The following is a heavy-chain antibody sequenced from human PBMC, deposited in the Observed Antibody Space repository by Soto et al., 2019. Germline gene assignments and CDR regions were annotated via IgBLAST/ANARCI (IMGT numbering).Heavy chain of an antibody. D-gene: IGHD2-15*01. CDR3: ARQTGHEGVVVVVAATPFDS. V-gene: IGHV3-23*01. CDR1: GFTFSSYA. Sequence: EAQLLESGGGLVQPGVSLRLSCAASGFTFSSYAMSWVRQAPGKGLQWVSAISGSGTYTYYADSVKGRFTISRDNSKNTLYLQMDSLRAEDTAVYYCARQTGHEGVVVVVAATPFDSWGQGTLVTVSS. CDR2: ISGSGTYT. J-gene: IGHJ4*02.